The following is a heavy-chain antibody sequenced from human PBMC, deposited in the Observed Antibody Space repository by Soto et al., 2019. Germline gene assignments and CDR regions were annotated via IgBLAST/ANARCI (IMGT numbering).Heavy chain of an antibody. CDR1: GFTFSSYW. CDR2: IKQDGSER. J-gene: IGHJ4*02. D-gene: IGHD3-22*01. CDR3: VRARSTDSRPDY. Sequence: GGSLRLSCAASGFTFSSYWMSWVRQAPGKGLEWVANIKQDGSERYYVDSVKGRFTLSRDNAKNSLFLQLDSLRAEDTAVYFCVRARSTDSRPDYWGQGTLVTVSS. V-gene: IGHV3-7*01.